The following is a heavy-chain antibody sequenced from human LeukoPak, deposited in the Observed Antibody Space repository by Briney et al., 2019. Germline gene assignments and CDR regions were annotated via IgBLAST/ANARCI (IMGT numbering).Heavy chain of an antibody. CDR1: GFTVSSNY. V-gene: IGHV3-53*01. CDR3: ARNGYSSSWYRN. J-gene: IGHJ4*02. CDR2: IYSGGST. D-gene: IGHD6-13*01. Sequence: PGGSLRLSCAASGFTVSSNYMSWVRQAPGKGLEWVSVIYSGGSTYYADSVKGRFTISRDNSKNTLYLQMNSLRTEDTAVYYCARNGYSSSWYRNWGQGTLVTVSS.